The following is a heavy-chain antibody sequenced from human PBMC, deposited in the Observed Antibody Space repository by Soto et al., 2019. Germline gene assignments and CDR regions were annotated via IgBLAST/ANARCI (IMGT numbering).Heavy chain of an antibody. J-gene: IGHJ4*02. CDR3: ERDVTLVRGVRGGHDY. CDR2: IYHSVST. V-gene: IGHV4-4*02. Sequence: QVQLQESGPGLVKPSGTLSLTCAVSGGSISSSNWWSWVRQPPGKGLEWIAEIYHSVSTNYNPSLKSRVTISVDKSKNQFSLKLSTVTAAETAVYYCERDVTLVRGVRGGHDYWGQGTLVTVSS. D-gene: IGHD3-10*01. CDR1: GGSISSSNW.